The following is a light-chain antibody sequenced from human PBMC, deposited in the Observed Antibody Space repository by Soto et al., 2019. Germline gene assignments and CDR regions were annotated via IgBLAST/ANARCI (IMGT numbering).Light chain of an antibody. CDR3: QHYNSYSEA. J-gene: IGKJ1*01. V-gene: IGKV1-5*03. CDR1: QTISSW. CDR2: KAS. Sequence: QSPSTLSGSVGDRVTITCRASQTISSWLAWYQQKPGKAPKLLIYKASTLKSGVPSRFSGSGSGTEFTLTISSLQPDDFATYYGQHYNSYSEAFGQGTKVDI.